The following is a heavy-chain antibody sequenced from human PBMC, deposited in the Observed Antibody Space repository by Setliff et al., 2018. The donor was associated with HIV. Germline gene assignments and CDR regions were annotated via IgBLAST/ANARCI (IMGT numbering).Heavy chain of an antibody. Sequence: GGSLRLSCVGSGFSLSDYTMNWVRQAPGKGLEWVSYISSSGSNIYYADSVKGRFTISRDNAKNSLYLQMNSLRVEDTAVYYCARGGPLEWSYYPRPNWFDPWGQGTLVTVS. CDR1: GFSLSDYT. V-gene: IGHV3-48*04. CDR3: ARGGPLEWSYYPRPNWFDP. D-gene: IGHD3-3*01. J-gene: IGHJ5*02. CDR2: ISSSGSNI.